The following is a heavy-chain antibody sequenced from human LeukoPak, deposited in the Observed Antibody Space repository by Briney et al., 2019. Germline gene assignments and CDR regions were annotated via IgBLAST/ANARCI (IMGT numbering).Heavy chain of an antibody. J-gene: IGHJ4*02. D-gene: IGHD3-10*02. Sequence: PSETLSLTCTVSGVSISSYYWSWIRQPPGKGLEWIGYIYYSGSTNYNPSLKSRVTISVDTSKNQFSLKLSSVTAADTAVYYCARVSGDYFDYWGQGTLVTVSS. V-gene: IGHV4-59*01. CDR3: ARVSGDYFDY. CDR1: GVSISSYY. CDR2: IYYSGST.